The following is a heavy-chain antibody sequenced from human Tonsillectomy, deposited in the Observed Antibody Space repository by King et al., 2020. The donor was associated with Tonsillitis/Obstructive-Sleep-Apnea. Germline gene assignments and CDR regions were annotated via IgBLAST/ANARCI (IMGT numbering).Heavy chain of an antibody. J-gene: IGHJ4*02. CDR1: GYTFTRYY. CDR2: INPSSGVT. CDR3: ARDDNVGRYIDS. D-gene: IGHD2-21*01. Sequence: QLVQSGAEVNTPGASVKVSCKASGYTFTRYYIYLVRQARGQGLEWMGIINPSSGVTTYAQKFQGRVSMTTDTSASTVYLELSSLRSEDTAVYYCARDDNVGRYIDSWGQGTLVTVSS. V-gene: IGHV1-46*01.